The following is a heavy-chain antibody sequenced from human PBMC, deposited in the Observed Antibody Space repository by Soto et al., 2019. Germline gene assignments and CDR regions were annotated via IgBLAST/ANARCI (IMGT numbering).Heavy chain of an antibody. CDR2: VYYSGST. CDR1: DGSISSGDYY. V-gene: IGHV4-39*01. CDR3: ARQSEYYYASGRAAPLYGMDV. Sequence: SETLSLTCTVADGSISSGDYYWSWIRQPPGKGLEWIGYVYYSGSTYYNPSLKSRLTISVDTSKNQFSLKLSSVTAADTAVYFCARQSEYYYASGRAAPLYGMDVWGQGTTVTVSS. D-gene: IGHD3-10*01. J-gene: IGHJ6*02.